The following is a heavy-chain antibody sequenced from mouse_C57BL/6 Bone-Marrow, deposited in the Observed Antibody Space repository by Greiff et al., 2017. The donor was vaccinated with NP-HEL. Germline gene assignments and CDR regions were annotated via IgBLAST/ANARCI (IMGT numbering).Heavy chain of an antibody. CDR3: ARVGLSYYYGSSYAWFAY. V-gene: IGHV1-55*01. Sequence: QVQRKQPGAELVKPGASVKMSCKASGYTFTSYWITWVKQRPGQGLEWIGDIYPGSGSTNYNEKFKSKATLTVDTSSSTAYMQLSSLTSEDSAVYYCARVGLSYYYGSSYAWFAYWGQGTLVTVSA. J-gene: IGHJ3*01. CDR1: GYTFTSYW. D-gene: IGHD1-1*01. CDR2: IYPGSGST.